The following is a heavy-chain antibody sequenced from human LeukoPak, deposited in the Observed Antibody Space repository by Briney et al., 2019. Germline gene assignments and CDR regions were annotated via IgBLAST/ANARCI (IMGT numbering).Heavy chain of an antibody. D-gene: IGHD6-6*01. V-gene: IGHV4-39*01. CDR1: GDSLYY. Sequence: SETLSLTCTVSGDSLYYWGWIRQPPGKGLEWIGSVYSTGHTNYNLSLKSRVTMSIDTSKNQLSLKLTSVTAADTAMYYCARTSDSSSSPFDYWGQGTLVTVSS. CDR3: ARTSDSSSSPFDY. CDR2: VYSTGHT. J-gene: IGHJ4*02.